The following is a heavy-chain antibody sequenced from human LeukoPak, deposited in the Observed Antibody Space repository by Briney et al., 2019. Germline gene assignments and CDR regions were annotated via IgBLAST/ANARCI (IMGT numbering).Heavy chain of an antibody. CDR3: ARYLFGVVNYYYYYYGMDV. J-gene: IGHJ6*02. CDR1: GSSISSGGYY. CDR2: IYYSGST. V-gene: IGHV4-31*03. D-gene: IGHD3-3*01. Sequence: SETLSLTCTVSGSSISSGGYYWSWIRQHPGKGLEWIGYIYYSGSTYYNPSLKSRVTISVDTSKNQFSLKLSSVTAADTAVYYCARYLFGVVNYYYYYYGMDVWGQGTTVTVSS.